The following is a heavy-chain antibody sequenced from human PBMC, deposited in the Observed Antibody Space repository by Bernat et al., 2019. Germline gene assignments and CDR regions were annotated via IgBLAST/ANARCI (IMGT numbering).Heavy chain of an antibody. J-gene: IGHJ4*02. CDR3: ARGSADWLPPPLDY. CDR1: GFTFSSYS. D-gene: IGHD3-9*01. V-gene: IGHV3-21*05. CDR2: ISSSSSYI. Sequence: EVQLVESGGGLVKPGGSLRLSCAASGFTFSSYSMNWVRQAPGKGLEWVSYISSSSSYIYYADSVKGRFTISRDNAKNSLYLQMNSLRAEDTAVYYWARGSADWLPPPLDYWGQGTLVTVSS.